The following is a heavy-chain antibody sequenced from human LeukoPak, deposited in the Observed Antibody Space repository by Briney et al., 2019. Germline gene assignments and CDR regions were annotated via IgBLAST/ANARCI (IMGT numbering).Heavy chain of an antibody. J-gene: IGHJ4*02. Sequence: PGGSLRLSCAASGFTFSSYAMSWVRQAPGKGLEWVSAISGNGGTTYYADSVKGRFTISRDNSKNTLYLQMNSLRAEDTAVYYCAKDTGPIHLWFPFDYWGQGTLVTVSS. D-gene: IGHD5-18*01. CDR3: AKDTGPIHLWFPFDY. V-gene: IGHV3-23*01. CDR1: GFTFSSYA. CDR2: ISGNGGTT.